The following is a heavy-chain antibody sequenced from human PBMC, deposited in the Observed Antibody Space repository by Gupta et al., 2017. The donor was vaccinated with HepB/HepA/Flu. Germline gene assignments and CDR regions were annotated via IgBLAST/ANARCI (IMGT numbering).Heavy chain of an antibody. J-gene: IGHJ4*01. CDR3: ASDAIGGVPD. CDR2: ISSTRGSS. Sequence: EVQLGHSGEGLVQPGGSLRLSCAASGFTFSKDAMNGVRQATGKGMEYVSIISSTRGSSKESYSVKGRLNIARENPRNRVSIHLGRLTTQDMAVYDVASDAIGGVPDGGHGTMVTVSS. CDR1: GFTFSKDA. V-gene: IGHV3-64*02. D-gene: IGHD3-3*01.